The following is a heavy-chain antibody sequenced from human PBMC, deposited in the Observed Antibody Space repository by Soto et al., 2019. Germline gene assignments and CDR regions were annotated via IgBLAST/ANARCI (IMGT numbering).Heavy chain of an antibody. Sequence: QVQLQQWGAGLLKPSETLSLTCAVYGGSISGHYWNWIRQPPGKGLEWIGEINHSGRTNYNPSLKSRVTXSXXTSKNQFSLNLGSVTAADTAVYYCARGNIAAALVYWGQGTLVTVSS. V-gene: IGHV4-34*01. CDR1: GGSISGHY. J-gene: IGHJ4*02. CDR2: INHSGRT. D-gene: IGHD6-13*01. CDR3: ARGNIAAALVY.